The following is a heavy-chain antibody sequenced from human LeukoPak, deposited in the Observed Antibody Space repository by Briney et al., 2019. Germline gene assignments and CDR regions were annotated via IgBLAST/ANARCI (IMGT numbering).Heavy chain of an antibody. Sequence: SQTLSLTCTVSGGSISSGSYYWSWIRQPAGKGLEWIGRIYTSGSTNYNPSLKRRVTISVDTSKNQFSLKLSSVTAADTAVYYCARGYYGVLRVYYYYGMDVWGQGTTVTVSS. V-gene: IGHV4-61*02. J-gene: IGHJ6*02. CDR2: IYTSGST. D-gene: IGHD4-17*01. CDR3: ARGYYGVLRVYYYYGMDV. CDR1: GGSISSGSYY.